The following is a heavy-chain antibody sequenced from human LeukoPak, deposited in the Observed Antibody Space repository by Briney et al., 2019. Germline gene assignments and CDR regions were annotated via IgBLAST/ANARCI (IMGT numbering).Heavy chain of an antibody. V-gene: IGHV3-11*01. CDR3: ARSAVGATLH. D-gene: IGHD1-26*01. Sequence: GGYLRLSCAASGVTFSDYYMSWIRQAPGKGLEWVSHISSSGNTRYYADSVKGRFTISRDNAKNSLYLQMNSLRAEDTAVYYCARSAVGATLHWGQGTLVTVSS. CDR2: ISSSGNTR. J-gene: IGHJ4*02. CDR1: GVTFSDYY.